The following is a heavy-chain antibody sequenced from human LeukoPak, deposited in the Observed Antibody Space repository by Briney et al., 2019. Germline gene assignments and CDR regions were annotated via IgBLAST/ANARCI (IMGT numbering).Heavy chain of an antibody. V-gene: IGHV1-46*01. CDR2: INPSGGST. CDR3: ARADCGGDCYVAD. CDR1: GCTFTSYY. D-gene: IGHD2-21*02. J-gene: IGHJ4*02. Sequence: ASVKVSCKASGCTFTSYYMHWVRQAPGQGLEWMGIINPSGGSTSYAQKFQGRVTMTRDTSTSTVYMELSSLRSEDTAVYYCARADCGGDCYVADWGQGTLVTVSS.